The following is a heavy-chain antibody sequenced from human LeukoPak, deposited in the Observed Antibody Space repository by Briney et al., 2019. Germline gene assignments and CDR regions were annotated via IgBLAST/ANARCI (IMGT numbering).Heavy chain of an antibody. J-gene: IGHJ6*03. D-gene: IGHD2-2*01. CDR3: ARRESSSGIVVVPAAAPYYYYYYYMDV. CDR1: GGTFSSYA. CDR2: NIPIFGTA. Sequence: SVKVSCKASGGTFSSYAISWVRQVPGQGLEWMVGNIPIFGTANYAQKFQGRVTITADESTSTAYMELSSLRSEDTAVYYCARRESSSGIVVVPAAAPYYYYYYYMDVWGKGTTVTVSS. V-gene: IGHV1-69*13.